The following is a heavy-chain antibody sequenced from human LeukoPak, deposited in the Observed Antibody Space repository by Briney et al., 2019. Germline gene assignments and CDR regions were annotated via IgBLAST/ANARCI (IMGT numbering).Heavy chain of an antibody. CDR1: GFTFSSYG. D-gene: IGHD1-26*01. J-gene: IGHJ6*03. CDR2: ITSSSAYV. V-gene: IGHV3-21*01. Sequence: GSLRLSCAASGFTFSSYGMHWVRQAPGKGLEWVSAITSSSAYVYYADSVRGRFTISRDNAENSLYLQMNSLRDDDTAVYYCARDPYSGNLGPTYYYYMDVWGKGTTVTVSS. CDR3: ARDPYSGNLGPTYYYYMDV.